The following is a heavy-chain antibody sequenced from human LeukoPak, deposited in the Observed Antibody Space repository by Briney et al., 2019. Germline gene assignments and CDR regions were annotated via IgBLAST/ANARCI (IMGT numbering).Heavy chain of an antibody. CDR2: ISGSGGST. Sequence: GGSLRLSCAASGFTFSSYAMSWVRQAPGKGLEWVSAISGSGGSTCYADSVKGRFTISRDNSKNTLYLQMNSLKTEDTAVYYCTRAWRSSVGYFDYWGQGTLVTVSS. CDR3: TRAWRSSVGYFDY. J-gene: IGHJ4*02. V-gene: IGHV3-23*01. D-gene: IGHD6-6*01. CDR1: GFTFSSYA.